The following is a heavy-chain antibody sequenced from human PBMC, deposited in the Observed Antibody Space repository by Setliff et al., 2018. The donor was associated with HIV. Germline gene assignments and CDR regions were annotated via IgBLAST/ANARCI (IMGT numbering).Heavy chain of an antibody. V-gene: IGHV4-31*03. CDR3: ARGAGNPHWYYDTWSGPSSGFFQH. CDR1: GGSISSGGYY. CDR2: IYYSGST. J-gene: IGHJ1*01. Sequence: SETLSLTCTVSGGSISSGGYYWSWIRQHPGKGLEWIGDIYYSGSTYYNASLKSRVTISVDTSKNQFSLKLSSGTAADTAVYYCARGAGNPHWYYDTWSGPSSGFFQHWGQGTLVTVSS. D-gene: IGHD3-3*01.